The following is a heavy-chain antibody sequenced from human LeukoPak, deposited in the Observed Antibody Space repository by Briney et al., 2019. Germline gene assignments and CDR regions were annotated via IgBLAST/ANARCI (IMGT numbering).Heavy chain of an antibody. D-gene: IGHD3-3*01. V-gene: IGHV4-39*01. CDR2: IYYSGST. CDR1: GGSISSSSYY. Sequence: PSETLSLTCTVSGGSISSSSYYWGWIRQPPGKGLEWIGSIYYSGSTYYNPSLKSRLTISVDTSKNQFSLKLSSVTAADTAVYYCARHEAIFGVVILRVFDYWGQGTLVTVSS. J-gene: IGHJ4*02. CDR3: ARHEAIFGVVILRVFDY.